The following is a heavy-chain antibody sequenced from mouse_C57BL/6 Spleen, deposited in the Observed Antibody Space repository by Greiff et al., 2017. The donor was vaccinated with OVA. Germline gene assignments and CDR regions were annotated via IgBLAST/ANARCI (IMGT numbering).Heavy chain of an antibody. CDR1: GFTFSDYG. V-gene: IGHV5-17*01. J-gene: IGHJ4*01. CDR2: ISSGSSTI. Sequence: EVMLVESGGGLVKPGGSLKLSCAASGFTFSDYGMHWVRQAPEKGLEWVAYISSGSSTIYYADTVKGRFTISRDNANNTLFLQMTSLRSEDTAMYYCARGYYCSSYAMDYWGQGTSVTVSS. D-gene: IGHD1-1*01. CDR3: ARGYYCSSYAMDY.